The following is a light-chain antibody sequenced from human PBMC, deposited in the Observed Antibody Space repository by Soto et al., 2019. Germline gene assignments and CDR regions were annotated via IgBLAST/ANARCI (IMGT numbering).Light chain of an antibody. CDR2: AAS. CDR1: QTISTY. CDR3: QQSSHIPYT. V-gene: IGKV1-39*01. Sequence: DIQMTQSPSSLSASVGDRVTITCRASQTISTYLNWYQQNPGKAPKLHIYAASSLQSGVPSRFRVSAAGTDFTLTINSLQPEDYATYYCQQSSHIPYTFGQGTELGIK. J-gene: IGKJ2*01.